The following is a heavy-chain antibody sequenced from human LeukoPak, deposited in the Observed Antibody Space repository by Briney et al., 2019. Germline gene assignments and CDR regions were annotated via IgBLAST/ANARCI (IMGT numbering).Heavy chain of an antibody. CDR2: INHSGST. Sequence: SETLSPTCAVYGGSFYGYYWSWIRQPPGKGLEWIGEINHSGSTNYNPSLKSRVTISVDMSENQFSLKLTSVTAADTAVYFCASSRYCSGGSCSLPGYWGQGTLVTVSS. V-gene: IGHV4-34*01. D-gene: IGHD2-15*01. CDR3: ASSRYCSGGSCSLPGY. CDR1: GGSFYGYY. J-gene: IGHJ4*02.